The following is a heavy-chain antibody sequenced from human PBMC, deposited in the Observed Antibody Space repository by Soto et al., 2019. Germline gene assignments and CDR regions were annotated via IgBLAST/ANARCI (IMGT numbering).Heavy chain of an antibody. J-gene: IGHJ6*02. Sequence: ASVKVSCKSSGYTFTKFGISWVRQAPGQGLEWMGWNSAYNDNTNYAQKLQGRVTMTSDTSTSTAYMELRSLRSEDTAVYYCARLGFNYDFLSGYYNVHHYYDIDVWGQGTTVTVSS. CDR2: NSAYNDNT. CDR1: GYTFTKFG. CDR3: ARLGFNYDFLSGYYNVHHYYDIDV. V-gene: IGHV1-18*01. D-gene: IGHD3-3*01.